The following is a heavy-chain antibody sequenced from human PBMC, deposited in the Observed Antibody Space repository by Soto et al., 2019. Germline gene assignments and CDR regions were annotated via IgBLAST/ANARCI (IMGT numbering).Heavy chain of an antibody. V-gene: IGHV1-69*02. CDR1: GGTFSSYT. D-gene: IGHD3-16*01. CDR3: ARALILPMKEGGCMDV. J-gene: IGHJ6*02. Sequence: GTSVKVSCKASGGTFSSYTISWVRQAPGQGLEWMGRIIPILGIANYAQKFQGRVTITADKSTSTAYMELSSLRSEDTAVYYCARALILPMKEGGCMDVWGQGTTVTVSS. CDR2: IIPILGIA.